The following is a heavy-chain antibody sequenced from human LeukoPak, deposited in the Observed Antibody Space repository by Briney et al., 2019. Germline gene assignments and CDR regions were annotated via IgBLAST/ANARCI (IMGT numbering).Heavy chain of an antibody. CDR2: ISYSGST. CDR3: ARASGLLRFLEWLPAYFDY. Sequence: SETLSLTCTVSGGSISGYYWSWIRQPPGKGLEWIGYISYSGSTNYNPSLKGRVTISVDTSKKQFSLKLSSVTAADTAVYYCARASGLLRFLEWLPAYFDYWGQGTLVTVSS. V-gene: IGHV4-59*01. CDR1: GGSISGYY. J-gene: IGHJ4*02. D-gene: IGHD3-3*01.